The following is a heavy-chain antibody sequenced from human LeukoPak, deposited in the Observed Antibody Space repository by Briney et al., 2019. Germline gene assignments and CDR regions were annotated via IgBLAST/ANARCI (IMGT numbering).Heavy chain of an antibody. CDR2: ISYDGSNK. J-gene: IGHJ4*02. Sequence: TGGSLRLSCAASGFTFSSYAMHWVRQAPGKGLEWVAVISYDGSNKYYADSVKGRFTISRDNSKNTLYLQMNSLRAEDTAVYYCARGEARVRGDIVFYFAYWGQGTLVTVSS. D-gene: IGHD3-10*01. V-gene: IGHV3-30-3*01. CDR1: GFTFSSYA. CDR3: ARGEARVRGDIVFYFAY.